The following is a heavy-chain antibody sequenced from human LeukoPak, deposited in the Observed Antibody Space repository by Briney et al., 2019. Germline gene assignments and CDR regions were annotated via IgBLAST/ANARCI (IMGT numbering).Heavy chain of an antibody. J-gene: IGHJ4*02. CDR2: ISAYNGNT. V-gene: IGHV1-18*01. CDR3: ARELLWFGEFYFDY. D-gene: IGHD3-10*01. CDR1: GYTFTSYG. Sequence: VASVKVSCKASGYTFTSYGISWVRQAPGQGLVWMGWISAYNGNTNYAQKLQGRVTMTTDTSTSTAYMELRSLRSDDTAVYYCARELLWFGEFYFDYWGQGTLVTVSS.